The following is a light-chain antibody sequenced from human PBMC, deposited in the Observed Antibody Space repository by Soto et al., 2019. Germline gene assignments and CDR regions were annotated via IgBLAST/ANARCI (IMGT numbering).Light chain of an antibody. CDR3: QKYSGVPVT. CDR2: SAS. V-gene: IGKV1-27*01. Sequence: IQMTQSPSSLSASVGDRVTITCRASQDINKYLAWYQQRSGTVPKLLIYSASTLKSGVPSRFSGSRSGTDFTLTISSLQPEDVATYYCQKYSGVPVTFGQGTRLEMK. J-gene: IGKJ5*01. CDR1: QDINKY.